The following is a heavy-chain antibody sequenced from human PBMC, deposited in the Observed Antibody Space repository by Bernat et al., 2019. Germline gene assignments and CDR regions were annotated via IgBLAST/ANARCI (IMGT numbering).Heavy chain of an antibody. CDR2: ISSSSSYI. CDR1: GFTFSSYS. D-gene: IGHD6-6*01. V-gene: IGHV3-21*01. J-gene: IGHJ6*02. CDR3: AREGYSSSSMYYYYYGMDV. Sequence: EVQLVESGGGLVKPGGSLRLSCAASGFTFSSYSMNWVRQAPGKGLEWVSSISSSSSYIYYADSVKGRFTISRDNAKNSLYLQMNSLRAEDTAVYYCAREGYSSSSMYYYYYGMDVWGQGTLVTVSS.